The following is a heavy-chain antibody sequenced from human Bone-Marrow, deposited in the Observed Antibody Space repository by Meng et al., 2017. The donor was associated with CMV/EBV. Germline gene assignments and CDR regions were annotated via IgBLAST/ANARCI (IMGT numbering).Heavy chain of an antibody. CDR1: GFTFSSYA. Sequence: GESLKISCAASGFTFSSYAMSWVRQAPGKGLEWVSAISGSGGSTYYADSVKGRFTISRDNSKNTLYLQMNSLRAEDTAVYYCAKSRTTVTTSTFAYWGQGTLVTVYS. CDR3: AKSRTTVTTSTFAY. D-gene: IGHD4-11*01. CDR2: ISGSGGST. J-gene: IGHJ4*02. V-gene: IGHV3-23*01.